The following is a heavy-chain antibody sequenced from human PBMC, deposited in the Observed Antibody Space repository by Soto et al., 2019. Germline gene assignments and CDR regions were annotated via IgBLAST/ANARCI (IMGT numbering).Heavy chain of an antibody. V-gene: IGHV4-34*01. Sequence: QVQLQQWGAGPLRPLETLSLTCGVSGGSFSGYYWAWIRQSPGKGLEWIGEINDRGSINYNPSLNSRVSISVDPSKNHYSLNLRSVTAADTAVYYCARESHDILTGPPWVWYFDLWGRGTLVT. CDR1: GGSFSGYY. D-gene: IGHD3-9*01. J-gene: IGHJ2*01. CDR3: ARESHDILTGPPWVWYFDL. CDR2: INDRGSI.